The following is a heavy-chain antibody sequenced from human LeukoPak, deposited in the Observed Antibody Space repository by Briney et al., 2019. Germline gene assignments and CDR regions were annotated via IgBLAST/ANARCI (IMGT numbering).Heavy chain of an antibody. J-gene: IGHJ4*02. CDR3: AKDQDYDSSGYYDGYTGY. CDR2: ISGSGGST. V-gene: IGHV3-23*01. CDR1: GFTFSSYA. Sequence: PGGSLRLSCAASGFTFSSYAMSWVRQAPGKGLEWVSAISGSGGSTYYADSVKGGFTISRDNSKNTLYLQMNSLRAEDTAVYYCAKDQDYDSSGYYDGYTGYWGQGTLVTVSS. D-gene: IGHD3-22*01.